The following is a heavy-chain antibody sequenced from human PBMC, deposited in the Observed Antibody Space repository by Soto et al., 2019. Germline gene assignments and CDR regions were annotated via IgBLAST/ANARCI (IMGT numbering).Heavy chain of an antibody. V-gene: IGHV3-33*01. CDR3: ARESGGELLPKGIPDAFDI. Sequence: GSLRLSCAASGFTFSSYGMHWVRQAPGKGLEWVAVIWYDGSNKYYADSVKGRFTISRDNSKNTLYLQMNSLRAEDTAVYYCARESGGELLPKGIPDAFDIWGQGTMVTVSS. D-gene: IGHD1-26*01. CDR1: GFTFSSYG. CDR2: IWYDGSNK. J-gene: IGHJ3*02.